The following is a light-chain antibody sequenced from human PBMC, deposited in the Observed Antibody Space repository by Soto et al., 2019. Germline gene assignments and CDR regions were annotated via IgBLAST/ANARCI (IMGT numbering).Light chain of an antibody. CDR3: QQYNTYPWT. J-gene: IGKJ1*01. CDR2: KAS. Sequence: DIQMIQSPSTLSASVGDRVTITCRASQSIGNSLAWYQQTPGKAPRLLIYKASSLENEVPSRFSGSGSGTEFTLTISSLQPDDFATYYCQQYNTYPWTFGQGSEVGIK. V-gene: IGKV1-5*03. CDR1: QSIGNS.